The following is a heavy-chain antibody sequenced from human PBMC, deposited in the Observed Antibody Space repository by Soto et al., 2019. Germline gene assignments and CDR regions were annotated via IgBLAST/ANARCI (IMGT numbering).Heavy chain of an antibody. CDR1: GFSFDEFA. J-gene: IGHJ6*02. V-gene: IGHV3-9*01. Sequence: PGGSLRLSCVASGFSFDEFAMHWVRQVPGKGLEWVSGFSWNSGSLGYADSVKGRFTISRDNGKKSLYLEINPLRVEDTAVYFCARAGYNYGNYYSMDVWGQGTTVTVSS. CDR3: ARAGYNYGNYYSMDV. D-gene: IGHD5-18*01. CDR2: FSWNSGSL.